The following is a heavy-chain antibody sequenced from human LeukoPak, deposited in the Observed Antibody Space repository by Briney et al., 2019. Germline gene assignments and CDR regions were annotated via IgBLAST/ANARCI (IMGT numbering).Heavy chain of an antibody. CDR1: GGSFSGYY. CDR3: ARSRMGYDCSGYPYFDY. Sequence: PSETLSLTCAVYGGSFSGYYWSWIRQPPGKGLEWIGEINHSGSTNYNPSLKSRVTISVDTSKNQFSLKLSSVTAADTAVYYCARSRMGYDCSGYPYFDYWCQGTLVTVST. D-gene: IGHD3-22*01. J-gene: IGHJ4*02. V-gene: IGHV4-34*01. CDR2: INHSGST.